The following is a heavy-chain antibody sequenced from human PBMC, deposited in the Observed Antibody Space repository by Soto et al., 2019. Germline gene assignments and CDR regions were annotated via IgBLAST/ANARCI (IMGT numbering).Heavy chain of an antibody. Sequence: SETLSLTCTVSGGSISSGDYYWSWIRQPPGKGLEWIGYIYYSGSTYYNPSLKSRVTISVDTSKNQFSLKLSSVTAADTAVYYRARERSLYDDGYYGMDVWGQGTTVTVSS. CDR1: GGSISSGDYY. CDR3: ARERSLYDDGYYGMDV. CDR2: IYYSGST. J-gene: IGHJ6*02. V-gene: IGHV4-30-4*01. D-gene: IGHD4-17*01.